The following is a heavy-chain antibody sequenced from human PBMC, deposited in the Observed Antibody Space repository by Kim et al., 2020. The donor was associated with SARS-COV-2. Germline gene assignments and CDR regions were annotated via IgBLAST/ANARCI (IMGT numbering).Heavy chain of an antibody. CDR3: ARQYYDILTGYYPNWFDP. D-gene: IGHD3-9*01. CDR2: IYYSGSP. V-gene: IGHV4-59*08. CDR1: GGSITSYY. J-gene: IGHJ5*02. Sequence: SETLSLTCTVSGGSITSYYWSWIRQPPGKGLEWIGCIYYSGSPNYNPSLKSRVTISVDTSKNQFSLKLSSVTAADTAMYYCARQYYDILTGYYPNWFDPWGQGTLVTVSS.